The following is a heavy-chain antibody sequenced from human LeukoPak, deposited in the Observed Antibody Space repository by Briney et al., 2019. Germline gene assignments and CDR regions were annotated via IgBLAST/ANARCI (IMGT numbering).Heavy chain of an antibody. Sequence: SETLSLTCAVYGGSFSGYYWSWIRQPPGKGLEWIGEINHSGSTNYNPSLKSRVTISVDTSKNQFSLKLSSVTAADTAVYYCARAGYSGYDWLYWGQGTLVTVSS. D-gene: IGHD5-12*01. CDR3: ARAGYSGYDWLY. V-gene: IGHV4-34*01. J-gene: IGHJ4*02. CDR1: GGSFSGYY. CDR2: INHSGST.